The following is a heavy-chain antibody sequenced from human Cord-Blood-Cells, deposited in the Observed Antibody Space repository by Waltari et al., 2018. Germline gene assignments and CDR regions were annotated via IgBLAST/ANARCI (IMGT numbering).Heavy chain of an antibody. Sequence: EVQLVAAGGGLSQPGGSLRRSCGASAFTVSRNYMDWVCQGPGKGLGWGSVIYSGGSTYYADSVNGRFTISRDNSKNPLYLQMNSLRAEDTAVYYCARAPYSSSFAFDIWGQGTMVTVSS. J-gene: IGHJ3*02. CDR2: IYSGGST. CDR1: AFTVSRNY. D-gene: IGHD6-6*01. V-gene: IGHV3-53*01. CDR3: ARAPYSSSFAFDI.